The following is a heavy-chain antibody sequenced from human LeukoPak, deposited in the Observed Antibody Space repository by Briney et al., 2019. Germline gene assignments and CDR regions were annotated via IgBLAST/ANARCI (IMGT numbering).Heavy chain of an antibody. J-gene: IGHJ3*02. CDR3: AKDVPYGSGSYYSGWSDAFDI. Sequence: QSGGSLRLSCAASGFTFSSYAMSWVRQAPGKGLEWVSAISGSGGSTYYADSVKGRFTISRDNSKNTLYLQMNSLRAEDTAVYYCAKDVPYGSGSYYSGWSDAFDIWDQGTMVTVSS. V-gene: IGHV3-23*01. CDR2: ISGSGGST. D-gene: IGHD3-10*01. CDR1: GFTFSSYA.